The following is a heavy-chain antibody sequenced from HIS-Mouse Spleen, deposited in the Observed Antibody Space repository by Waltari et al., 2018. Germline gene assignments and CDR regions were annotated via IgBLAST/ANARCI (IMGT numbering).Heavy chain of an antibody. CDR1: GWSFSGYY. CDR3: ARGAMVRGVIAFDI. V-gene: IGHV4-34*01. Sequence: QVQLQQWGAGLLKPSETLSLTCAVFGWSFSGYYWSWTRQPPGKGLEWIGEINHSGSTNYNPSLKSRVTISVDTSKNQFSLKLSSVTAADTAVYYCARGAMVRGVIAFDIWGQGTMVTVSS. CDR2: INHSGST. J-gene: IGHJ3*02. D-gene: IGHD3-10*01.